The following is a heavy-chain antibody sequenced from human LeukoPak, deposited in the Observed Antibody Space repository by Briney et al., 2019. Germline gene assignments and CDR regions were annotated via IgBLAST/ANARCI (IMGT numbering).Heavy chain of an antibody. V-gene: IGHV5-51*01. CDR2: IYPGDSDT. D-gene: IGHD3-22*01. CDR3: ARSDSSGGARGIQY. CDR1: GYNFTSYW. Sequence: GESLEISWKGSGYNFTSYWVGWVRQMPGKGLQCLGTIYPGDSDTRYSPSFQGQVTISVDKSVSTAYLQWSSLKASDTAMYYCARSDSSGGARGIQYWGQGTPVTVSS. J-gene: IGHJ1*01.